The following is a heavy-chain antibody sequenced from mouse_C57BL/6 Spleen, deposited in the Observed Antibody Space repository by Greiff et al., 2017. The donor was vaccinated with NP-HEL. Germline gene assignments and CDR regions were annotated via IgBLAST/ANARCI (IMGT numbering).Heavy chain of an antibody. J-gene: IGHJ4*01. CDR1: GYTFTSYW. Sequence: QVQLQQSGAELVRPGSSVKLSCKASGYTFTSYWMDWVKQRPGQGLEWIGNIYPSDSETHYNQKFKDKATLTVDKSSSTAYMQLSSLTSEDSAVYYCARGDSNYDAMDYWGQGTSVTVSS. D-gene: IGHD2-5*01. V-gene: IGHV1-61*01. CDR3: ARGDSNYDAMDY. CDR2: IYPSDSET.